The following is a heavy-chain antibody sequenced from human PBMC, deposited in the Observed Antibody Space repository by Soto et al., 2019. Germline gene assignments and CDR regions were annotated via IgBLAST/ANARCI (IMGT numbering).Heavy chain of an antibody. J-gene: IGHJ4*02. Sequence: ETLSLTCTVSGGSINSYYWSWIRQPPGKGLEWIGYIYYTGSTNYNPSLKSRVTIPIDTSKNQFSLKLSSVTAADTAVYYCARYFCTSTTCYFFDYWGQGTLVTVSS. CDR3: ARYFCTSTTCYFFDY. V-gene: IGHV4-59*01. CDR2: IYYTGST. CDR1: GGSINSYY. D-gene: IGHD2-2*01.